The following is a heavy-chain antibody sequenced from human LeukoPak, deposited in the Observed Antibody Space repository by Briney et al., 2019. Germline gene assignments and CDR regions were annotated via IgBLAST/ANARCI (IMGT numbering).Heavy chain of an antibody. Sequence: PSETLSLTCTVSGGSISSSSYYWGWIRQPPGKGLEWIGSIYYSGSTYYNPSLKSRVTISVDTSKNQFSLKLSSVTAADTAVYYCARSPRNWLDPWGQGTLVTVSS. V-gene: IGHV4-39*01. CDR3: ARSPRNWLDP. CDR1: GGSISSSSYY. CDR2: IYYSGST. J-gene: IGHJ5*02.